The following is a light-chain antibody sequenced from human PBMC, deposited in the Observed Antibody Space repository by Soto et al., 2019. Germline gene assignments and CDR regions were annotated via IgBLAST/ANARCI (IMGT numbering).Light chain of an antibody. V-gene: IGKV1-5*03. CDR1: QSISSW. Sequence: DVQMTQSPSTLSASVGDRVTITCRASQSISSWLAWYQQKSGKAPRLLIYKASSLESGDPSRFSGSGSGTEFTLTISSLQPDDFATYYCQQYNTSPLTFGGGTKVEIK. CDR2: KAS. J-gene: IGKJ4*01. CDR3: QQYNTSPLT.